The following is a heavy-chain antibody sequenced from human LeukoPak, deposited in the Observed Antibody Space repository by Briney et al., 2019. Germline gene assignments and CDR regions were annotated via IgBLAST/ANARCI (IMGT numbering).Heavy chain of an antibody. D-gene: IGHD6-6*01. CDR3: ARSSYSSSSSV. J-gene: IGHJ3*01. CDR2: INSDGSEG. V-gene: IGHV3-7*03. Sequence: GGSLRLSCAVSGFTFSGFWMSWSRQAPGKGLEWVASINSDGSEGYYADVVKGRFTISRDNAKDSLYLQINSLRAEDTAVYYCARSSYSSSSSVWGQGTMVTVSS. CDR1: GFTFSGFW.